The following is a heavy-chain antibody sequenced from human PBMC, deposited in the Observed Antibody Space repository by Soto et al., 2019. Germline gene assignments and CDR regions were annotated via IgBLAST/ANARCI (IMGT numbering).Heavy chain of an antibody. J-gene: IGHJ6*02. CDR2: IYYSGST. Sequence: SETLSLTCTVSGGSISSGDYYWSWISQPPGKGLEWIGYIYYSGSTYYNPSLKSRVTISVDTSKNQFSLKLSSVTAADTAVYYCARITIFGVAENFYYYYGMDVWGQGTTVTVSS. D-gene: IGHD3-3*01. CDR1: GGSISSGDYY. CDR3: ARITIFGVAENFYYYYGMDV. V-gene: IGHV4-30-4*01.